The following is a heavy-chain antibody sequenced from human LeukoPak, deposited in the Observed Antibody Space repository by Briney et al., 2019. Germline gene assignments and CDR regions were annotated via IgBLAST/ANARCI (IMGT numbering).Heavy chain of an antibody. J-gene: IGHJ4*02. CDR3: ARELH. V-gene: IGHV3-21*01. CDR1: GFTFSSYS. CDR2: ISSSSSYI. Sequence: GGSLRLSXAASGFTFSSYSMNWVRQAPGKGLEWVSSISSSSSYIYYADSVKGRFTISRDNSKNTLYLQMNSLGDEDTAVYYCARELHLGQGTLVTVSS.